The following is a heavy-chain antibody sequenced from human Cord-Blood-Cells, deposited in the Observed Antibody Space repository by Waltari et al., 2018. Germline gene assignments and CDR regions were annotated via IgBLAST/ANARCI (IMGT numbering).Heavy chain of an antibody. D-gene: IGHD6-13*01. CDR2: INPRGGST. CDR3: ASSGGRQLDFDY. J-gene: IGHJ4*02. V-gene: IGHV1-46*01. Sequence: QVQLVQSGAEVKKPGASVKVSCKASGYTFTSYYMHWVRQAPGQGLEWMGIINPRGGSTSYAQKFQGRVTMTRETSTSTVYMELSSLRSEDTAVYYCASSGGRQLDFDYWGQGTLVTVSS. CDR1: GYTFTSYY.